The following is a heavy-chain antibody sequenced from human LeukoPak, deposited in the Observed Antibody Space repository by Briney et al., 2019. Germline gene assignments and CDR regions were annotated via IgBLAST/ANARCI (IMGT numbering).Heavy chain of an antibody. CDR2: ISGSGGST. CDR3: AKVGDPEGYYYYGMDV. D-gene: IGHD4-17*01. Sequence: GGSLRLSCAASGFTFSSYAMSWVRQAPGKGLEWVSAISGSGGSTYYADSVKGRFTISRDNSKNTLYLQMNSLRAEDTAVYYCAKVGDPEGYYYYGMDVWGQGTTVAVSS. V-gene: IGHV3-23*01. CDR1: GFTFSSYA. J-gene: IGHJ6*02.